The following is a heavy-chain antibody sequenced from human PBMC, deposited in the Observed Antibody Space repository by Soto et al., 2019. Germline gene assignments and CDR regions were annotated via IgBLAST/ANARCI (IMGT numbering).Heavy chain of an antibody. CDR2: IYYSGST. V-gene: IGHV4-59*01. D-gene: IGHD5-18*01. CDR1: GGSISSYY. Sequence: SETLSLTCTVSGGSISSYYWNWIRQPPGKGLEWIGYIYYSGSTNYNPSLKSRVTISVDTSKDQFSLKLSSVTAADTAVYYCARDGYSYGFGYWGQGTLVTVSS. J-gene: IGHJ4*02. CDR3: ARDGYSYGFGY.